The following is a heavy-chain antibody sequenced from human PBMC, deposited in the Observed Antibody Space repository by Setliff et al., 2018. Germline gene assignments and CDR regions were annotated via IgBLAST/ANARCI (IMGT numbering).Heavy chain of an antibody. CDR2: INTNTGNP. V-gene: IGHV7-4-1*02. CDR1: GYTFTGYY. Sequence: ASVKVSCKASGYTFTGYYMHWVRQAPGQGLEWMGWINTNTGNPTYAQGFTGRFVFSLDTSVSTAYLQISSLKAEDTAVYYCSYGIAAAGGAFDIWGQGTMVTVSS. J-gene: IGHJ3*02. D-gene: IGHD6-13*01. CDR3: SYGIAAAGGAFDI.